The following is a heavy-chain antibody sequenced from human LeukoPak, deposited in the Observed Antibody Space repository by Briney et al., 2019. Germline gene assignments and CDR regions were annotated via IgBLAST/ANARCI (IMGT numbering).Heavy chain of an antibody. V-gene: IGHV1-69*06. CDR2: IIPIFGTA. J-gene: IGHJ5*02. D-gene: IGHD3-22*01. CDR3: ARKVPNDSSGYYYRGQFDP. CDR1: GGTFSSYA. Sequence: SVRVSCKASGGTFSSYAISWVRQAPGQGLEWMGGIIPIFGTANYAQKFQGRVTITADKSTSTAYMELSSLRSEDTAVYYCARKVPNDSSGYYYRGQFDPWGQGTLVTVSS.